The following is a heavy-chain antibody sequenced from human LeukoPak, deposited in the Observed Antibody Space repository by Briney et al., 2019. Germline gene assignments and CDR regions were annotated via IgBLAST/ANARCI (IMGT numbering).Heavy chain of an antibody. CDR2: ISGSGGST. D-gene: IGHD6-13*01. Sequence: PGGSLRLSCAASGLTFSSYAMSWVRQAPGKGLEWVSGISGSGGSTYYADSVKGRFTISRDNSKNTLYLQMNSLRAEDTAVYYCAKDSGSWYGGRGDWFDPWGQGTLVTVSS. CDR3: AKDSGSWYGGRGDWFDP. J-gene: IGHJ5*02. CDR1: GLTFSSYA. V-gene: IGHV3-23*01.